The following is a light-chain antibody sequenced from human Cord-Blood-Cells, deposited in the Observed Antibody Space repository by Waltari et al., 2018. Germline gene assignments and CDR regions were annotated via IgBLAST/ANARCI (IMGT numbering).Light chain of an antibody. V-gene: IGLV2-14*01. J-gene: IGLJ3*02. CDR2: GVS. CDR3: SSNTRSSTLV. Sequence: QSALTQPASVSGSPGQSITIPCTGTSSDVGGYTYVSWYQQHPGKAPKLTIYGVSKRPSGVSIRFSGSKSGNTSSLTISGLQAEDEADYYCSSNTRSSTLVFGGGTKLTVL. CDR1: SSDVGGYTY.